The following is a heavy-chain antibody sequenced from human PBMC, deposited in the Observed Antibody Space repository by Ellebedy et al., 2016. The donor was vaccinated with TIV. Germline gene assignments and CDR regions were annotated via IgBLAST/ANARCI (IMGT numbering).Heavy chain of an antibody. J-gene: IGHJ5*02. CDR3: VGFGVFNL. CDR2: ITGDGGST. Sequence: GESLKISCSASGFTFTIYAMHWVRQAPGKGLEYVSAITGDGGSTYYADSVKGRFTISRENAKNALFLQMDGLRVDDSAVYYCVGFGVFNLWGQGAPVTVSS. V-gene: IGHV3-64*04. D-gene: IGHD3-3*01. CDR1: GFTFTIYA.